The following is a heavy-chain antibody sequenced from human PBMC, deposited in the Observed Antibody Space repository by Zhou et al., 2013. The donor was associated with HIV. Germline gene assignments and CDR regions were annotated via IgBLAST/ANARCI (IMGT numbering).Heavy chain of an antibody. D-gene: IGHD2-15*01. CDR3: ARGRGGRVVLTATPWYFDL. CDR2: IYTSGST. J-gene: IGHJ2*01. CDR1: GGSISSYY. Sequence: QVQLQESGPGLVKPSETLSLTCTVSGGSISSYYLSWIRQPPGKGLEWIGYIYTSGSTNYNPSLKSRVTISIDTSKNQFSLKLSSVTAADTAVYYCARGRGGRVVLTATPWYFDLWGRGTLVTVSS. V-gene: IGHV4-4*09.